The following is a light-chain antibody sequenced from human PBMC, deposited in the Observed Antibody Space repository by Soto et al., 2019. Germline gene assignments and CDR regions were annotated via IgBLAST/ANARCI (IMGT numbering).Light chain of an antibody. CDR1: SSDVGGYNY. Sequence: QSALTQPASVSGSPGQSITISCTGTSSDVGGYNYVSWYQHHPGKAPKLIIYDVSNRPSGVSISFSGSKSDNTASLTISGLQSEDEADYHCSSYTTSNTRQIVFGTGTKLTVL. CDR3: SSYTTSNTRQIV. V-gene: IGLV2-14*03. J-gene: IGLJ1*01. CDR2: DVS.